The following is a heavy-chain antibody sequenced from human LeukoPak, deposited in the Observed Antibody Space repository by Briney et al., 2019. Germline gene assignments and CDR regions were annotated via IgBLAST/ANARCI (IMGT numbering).Heavy chain of an antibody. CDR3: ARVVGGFYYYAMDV. D-gene: IGHD2-2*01. V-gene: IGHV3-66*01. J-gene: IGHJ6*02. Sequence: GGSLRLSCAASGFTVSSNYMSWVRQAAGKGLEWVSVMYTGGSTSYADSVKGRFTISRDNSKNTLSLQMNSLRAEDTAVYYCARVVGGFYYYAMDVWGQGTTVTVSS. CDR1: GFTVSSNY. CDR2: MYTGGST.